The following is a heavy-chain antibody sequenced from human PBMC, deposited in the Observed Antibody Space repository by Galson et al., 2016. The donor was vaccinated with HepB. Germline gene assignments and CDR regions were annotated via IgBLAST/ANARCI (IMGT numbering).Heavy chain of an antibody. D-gene: IGHD3-16*01. CDR3: ARTARWESTGGGWFDP. V-gene: IGHV4-39*07. Sequence: SETLSLTCNVSGGSITSSSYFWGWIRQPPGKGLEWIGNIYYSGSTYYNPSLKSRVTMSVDTSTNQFSLKLSSVTAADTAVYYCARTARWESTGGGWFDPWGQGTLVTVSS. CDR2: IYYSGST. CDR1: GGSITSSSYF. J-gene: IGHJ5*02.